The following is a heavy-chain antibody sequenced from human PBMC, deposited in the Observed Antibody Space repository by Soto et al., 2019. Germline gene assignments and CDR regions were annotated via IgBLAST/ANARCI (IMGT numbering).Heavy chain of an antibody. CDR3: AREGNYYDSSGSPAEYFQH. CDR2: IYYSGST. V-gene: IGHV4-61*01. J-gene: IGHJ1*01. CDR1: GRSVSRGSYY. Sequence: SETLSLTCTVSGRSVSRGSYYWSWIRQPPQKGLERIGDIYYSGSTNYNPSLKSRVTISVDTSKDQFSLKLSSVTAADTAVYYCAREGNYYDSSGSPAEYFQHWGQGTLVTVS. D-gene: IGHD3-22*01.